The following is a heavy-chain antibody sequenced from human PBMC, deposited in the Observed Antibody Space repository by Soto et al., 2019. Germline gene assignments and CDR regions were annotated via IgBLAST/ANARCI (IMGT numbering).Heavy chain of an antibody. Sequence: EVQLLESGGGLVQPGGSLRLSCAASGFTFSSYAMSWVRQAPGKGLEWVSAISGSGGSTYYADSVKGHFTISRDNSKNTLYLRMNSLRAEDTAVYYWAKDQGLDYDFWSGYSGLGYWGQGTLVTVSS. CDR2: ISGSGGST. CDR1: GFTFSSYA. CDR3: AKDQGLDYDFWSGYSGLGY. J-gene: IGHJ4*02. D-gene: IGHD3-3*01. V-gene: IGHV3-23*01.